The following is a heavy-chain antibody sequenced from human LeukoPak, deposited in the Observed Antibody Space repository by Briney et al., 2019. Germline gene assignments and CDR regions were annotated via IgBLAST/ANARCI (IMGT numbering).Heavy chain of an antibody. Sequence: PSETLSLTCTVSGGSISSYYWSWIRQPPGKGLEWIGYVYYSGSTNYNPSLKSRVTISVDTSKNQFSLKLSSVTAADAAVYYCARQVVSGAFLFDSWGQGTLVTVSS. CDR3: ARQVVSGAFLFDS. D-gene: IGHD2-15*01. CDR1: GGSISSYY. CDR2: VYYSGST. V-gene: IGHV4-59*08. J-gene: IGHJ4*02.